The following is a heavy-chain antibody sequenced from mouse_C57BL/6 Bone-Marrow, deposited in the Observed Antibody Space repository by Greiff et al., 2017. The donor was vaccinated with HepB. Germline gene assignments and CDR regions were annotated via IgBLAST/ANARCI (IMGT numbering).Heavy chain of an antibody. Sequence: VQLKQSGPELVKPGDSVKISCKASGYSFTGYFMNWVMRSHGKSLEWIGRINPYNGDTFYNQKFKGKATLTVDKSSSTAHMELRSLTSEDSAVYYCASTSYDYVRAWFAYWCQVTLVTVSA. V-gene: IGHV1-20*01. D-gene: IGHD2-4*01. CDR3: ASTSYDYVRAWFAY. J-gene: IGHJ3*01. CDR1: GYSFTGYF. CDR2: INPYNGDT.